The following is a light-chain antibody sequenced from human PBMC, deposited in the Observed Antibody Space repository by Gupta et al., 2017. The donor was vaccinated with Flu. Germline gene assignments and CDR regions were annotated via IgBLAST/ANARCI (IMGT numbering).Light chain of an antibody. V-gene: IGKV1-39*01. Sequence: DIQMTQSPSSLSASVGDRVTITCRASQSISSYLNWYQQKPGKAPKLLIYAASSLQSGVPSRFSGSGSGTDFTLTISSLQPEDFATYYCQQSCSTPPLFNFGPGTKVDIK. CDR1: QSISSY. J-gene: IGKJ3*01. CDR2: AAS. CDR3: QQSCSTPPLFN.